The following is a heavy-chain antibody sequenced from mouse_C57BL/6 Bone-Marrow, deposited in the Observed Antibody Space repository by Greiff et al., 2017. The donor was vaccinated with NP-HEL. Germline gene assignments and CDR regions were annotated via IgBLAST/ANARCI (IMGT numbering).Heavy chain of an antibody. D-gene: IGHD1-1*01. V-gene: IGHV2-2*01. CDR2: IWSGGST. CDR1: GFSLTSYG. CDR3: ARNGPLLRYSNWYFDV. J-gene: IGHJ1*03. Sequence: QVQLKESGPGLVQPSQSLSITCTASGFSLTSYGVHWVRQSPGKGLEWLGVIWSGGSTDYNAAFISRLSISKDNSKIQVFFKMNSLQAYDTAIYYCARNGPLLRYSNWYFDVWGTGTTVTVSS.